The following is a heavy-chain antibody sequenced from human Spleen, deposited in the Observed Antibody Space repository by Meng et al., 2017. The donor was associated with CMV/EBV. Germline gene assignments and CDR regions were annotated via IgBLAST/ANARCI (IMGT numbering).Heavy chain of an antibody. CDR1: GFTFSDYD. J-gene: IGHJ4*02. D-gene: IGHD3-22*01. V-gene: IGHV3-11*01. CDR2: ISGSGSII. Sequence: SGFTFSDYDMRWIRQAPGKGLEWISYISGSGSIIYYADSVKGRFTISRDNAKNSLYLQMNSLRAEDTAVYYCAKGQWGSLGGYCFDHWGQGTLVTVSS. CDR3: AKGQWGSLGGYCFDH.